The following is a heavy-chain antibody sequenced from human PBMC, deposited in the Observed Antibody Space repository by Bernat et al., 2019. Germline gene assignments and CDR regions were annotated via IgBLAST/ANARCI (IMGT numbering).Heavy chain of an antibody. CDR2: ISSSSSYT. J-gene: IGHJ4*02. D-gene: IGHD2-15*01. V-gene: IGHV3-11*05. CDR3: AKEECSGGACYATDY. Sequence: QVQLVESGGGLVKPGGSLRLSCAASGFTFSDYYMSWIRQAPGKGLDWVSYISSSSSYTNYADSVKGRFTISRDNAKNSLYLQMNSLRAEDTAVYYCAKEECSGGACYATDYWGQGTLVTVSS. CDR1: GFTFSDYY.